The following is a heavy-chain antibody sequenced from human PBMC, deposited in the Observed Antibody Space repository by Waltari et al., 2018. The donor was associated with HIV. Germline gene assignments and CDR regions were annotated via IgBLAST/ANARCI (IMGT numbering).Heavy chain of an antibody. CDR1: GGTFSSYA. J-gene: IGHJ1*01. V-gene: IGHV1-69*01. D-gene: IGHD1-26*01. CDR3: ASRVQEPAALGMGAEYFQH. CDR2: INPIFGTA. Sequence: QVQLVQSGAEVKKPGSSVKVSCKASGGTFSSYAISWVRQAPGQGLEWMGGINPIFGTANYAQKFQGRVTITADESTSTAYMELSSLRSEDTAVYYCASRVQEPAALGMGAEYFQHWGQGTLVTVSS.